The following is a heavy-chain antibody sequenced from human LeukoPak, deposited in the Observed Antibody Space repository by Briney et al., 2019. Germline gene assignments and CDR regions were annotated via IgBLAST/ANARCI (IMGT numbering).Heavy chain of an antibody. Sequence: SETLSLTCAVSGGSISSGGYSWSWIRQPPGKGLEWIGYIYHSGSTYYNPSLKSRVTISVDRSKNQFSLELSSVTAADTAVYYCARRPGDYYDSSGYYGGAFDIWGQGTMVTVSS. D-gene: IGHD3-22*01. CDR2: IYHSGST. CDR1: GGSISSGGYS. V-gene: IGHV4-30-2*01. CDR3: ARRPGDYYDSSGYYGGAFDI. J-gene: IGHJ3*02.